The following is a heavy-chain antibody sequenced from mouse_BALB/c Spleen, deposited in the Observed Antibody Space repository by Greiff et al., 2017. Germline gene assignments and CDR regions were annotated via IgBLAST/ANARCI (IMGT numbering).Heavy chain of an antibody. D-gene: IGHD2-14*01. CDR2: IDPETGGT. CDR1: GYTFTDYE. CDR3: ARRDRYDGFAY. Sequence: VQLQESGAELVRPGASVTLSCKASGYTFTDYEMHWVKQTPVHGLEWIGAIDPETGGTAYNQKFKGKATLTADKSSSTAYMELRSLTSEDSAVYYCARRDRYDGFAYWGQGTLVTVSA. J-gene: IGHJ3*01. V-gene: IGHV1-15*01.